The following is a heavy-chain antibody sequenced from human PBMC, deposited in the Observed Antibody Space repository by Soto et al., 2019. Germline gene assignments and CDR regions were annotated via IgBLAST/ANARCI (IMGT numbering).Heavy chain of an antibody. Sequence: GGSLRLSCAASGFTFSSYWMSWVRQAPGKGLEGVANIKQDGSEKYCVDSVKGRFTISRDNAKNSLYLQMNSLRAEDTAVYYCARGENINVGSSSFDYWGQGTLVTVSS. J-gene: IGHJ4*02. V-gene: IGHV3-7*03. CDR1: GFTFSSYW. CDR3: ARGENINVGSSSFDY. CDR2: IKQDGSEK. D-gene: IGHD6-13*01.